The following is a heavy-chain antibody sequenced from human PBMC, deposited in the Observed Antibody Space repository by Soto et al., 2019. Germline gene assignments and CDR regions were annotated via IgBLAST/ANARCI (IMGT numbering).Heavy chain of an antibody. D-gene: IGHD3-10*01. CDR3: VKDRGSGSNFYYYYMDV. Sequence: GGSLRLSCAASGFSFSSYAMNWVRQAPGKGLEWVSTISGSVASTDYADSVKGRFTISRDNSRNTLYLQMNSLRAEDTAVYYCVKDRGSGSNFYYYYMDVWGKGTTVTVSS. CDR1: GFSFSSYA. V-gene: IGHV3-23*01. CDR2: ISGSVAST. J-gene: IGHJ6*03.